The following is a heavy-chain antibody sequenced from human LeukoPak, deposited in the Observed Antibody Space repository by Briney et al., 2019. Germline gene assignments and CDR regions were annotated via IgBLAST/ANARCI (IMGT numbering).Heavy chain of an antibody. CDR3: ARCKCELDYGDYAYYYHMDV. Sequence: SQTLSLTCTVSGDSLTRGSRYWSWIRQPAGKGLEWIGHFYSSTRTTYNPSLESRVTISGDTAKNQFSLKLDSVTAADTAVYLCARCKCELDYGDYAYYYHMDVWGKGTTVTVSS. V-gene: IGHV4-61*09. CDR1: GDSLTRGSRY. J-gene: IGHJ6*04. CDR2: FYSSTRT. D-gene: IGHD4-17*01.